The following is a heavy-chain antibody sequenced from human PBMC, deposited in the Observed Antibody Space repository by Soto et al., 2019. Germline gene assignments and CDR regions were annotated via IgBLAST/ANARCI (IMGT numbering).Heavy chain of an antibody. V-gene: IGHV3-23*01. J-gene: IGHJ6*02. CDR2: ISSSGDAT. CDR3: AKNGDFWSWGMDV. Sequence: GGSLRLSCGASGFTFSSYGMSWVRQAPGKGLEWVSSISSSGDATYYVDSVKGRFTISRDNSRNTLNLQMNSLRAEDTAVYYCAKNGDFWSWGMDVWGQGTTVTVSS. D-gene: IGHD3-3*01. CDR1: GFTFSSYG.